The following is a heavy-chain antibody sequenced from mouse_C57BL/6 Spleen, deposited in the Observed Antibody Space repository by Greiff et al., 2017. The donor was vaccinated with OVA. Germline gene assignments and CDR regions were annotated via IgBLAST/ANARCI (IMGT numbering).Heavy chain of an antibody. V-gene: IGHV6-3*01. Sequence: EVMLVESGGGLVQPGGSMKLSCVASGFTFSNYWMNWVRQSPEKGLEWVAHISLKSDNYATHYAESVKGRFTISRDDSKSSVYLQMNNLRAADTCIYYCLNWDFPWFAYWGQGTLVTVSA. CDR1: GFTFSNYW. CDR2: ISLKSDNYAT. CDR3: LNWDFPWFAY. J-gene: IGHJ3*01. D-gene: IGHD4-1*01.